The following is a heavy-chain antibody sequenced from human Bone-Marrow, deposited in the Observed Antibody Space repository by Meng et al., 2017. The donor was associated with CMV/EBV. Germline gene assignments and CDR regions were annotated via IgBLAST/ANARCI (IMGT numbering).Heavy chain of an antibody. CDR1: GFTFSSYA. CDR2: ISYDGSNK. CDR3: ARSWAGDKANGYGMDV. J-gene: IGHJ6*02. V-gene: IGHV3-30*04. Sequence: GESLKISCAASGFTFSSYAMHWVRQAPGKGLEWVAVISYDGSNKYYADSVKGRFTISRDNSKNTLYLQMNSLRAEDTAVYYCARSWAGDKANGYGMDVWGQGTTVTVSS. D-gene: IGHD7-27*01.